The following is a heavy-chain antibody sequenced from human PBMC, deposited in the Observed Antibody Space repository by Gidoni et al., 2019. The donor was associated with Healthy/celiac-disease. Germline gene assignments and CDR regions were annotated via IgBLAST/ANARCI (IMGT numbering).Heavy chain of an antibody. CDR2: ISYDGRNK. CDR1: GFTFSSYA. D-gene: IGHD3-22*01. V-gene: IGHV3-30-3*01. J-gene: IGHJ6*02. Sequence: RSLILSCAASGFTFSSYAMHWVRQAPGKGLSWVAVISYDGRNKYYADSVKGRFTISRDNSKNTLDLQMNSLRADDTAVYYCARDRPYYYDSSGYYYPFGDYYGMDVWGQGTTVTVSS. CDR3: ARDRPYYYDSSGYYYPFGDYYGMDV.